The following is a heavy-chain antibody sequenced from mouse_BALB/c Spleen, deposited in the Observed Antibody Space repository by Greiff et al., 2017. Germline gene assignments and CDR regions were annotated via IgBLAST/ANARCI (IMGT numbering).Heavy chain of an antibody. CDR3: ARKEIYGNSPFAY. Sequence: EVKLVESGPELVKPGASMKISCKASGYSFTGYTMNWVKQSHGKNLEWIGLINPYNGGTSYNQKFKGKATLTVDKSSSTAYMELLSLTSEDSAVYYCARKEIYGNSPFAYWGQGTLVTVSA. CDR2: INPYNGGT. V-gene: IGHV1-18*01. CDR1: GYSFTGYT. D-gene: IGHD2-1*01. J-gene: IGHJ3*01.